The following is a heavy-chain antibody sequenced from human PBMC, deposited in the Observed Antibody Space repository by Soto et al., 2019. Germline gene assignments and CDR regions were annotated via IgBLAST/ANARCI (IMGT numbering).Heavy chain of an antibody. Sequence: LVQSGAEAKKPGTSVKVSCKASGYTFSTSTISWVRRAPGQGLEWLGWIKAYSGNTNYAPKLQGRVTMTTDTSTSTAYLELRGLTYDDTAMYYCAIANYGDDDYWGQGTLVTVSS. CDR1: GYTFSTST. D-gene: IGHD4-17*01. V-gene: IGHV1-18*04. CDR3: AIANYGDDDY. CDR2: IKAYSGNT. J-gene: IGHJ4*02.